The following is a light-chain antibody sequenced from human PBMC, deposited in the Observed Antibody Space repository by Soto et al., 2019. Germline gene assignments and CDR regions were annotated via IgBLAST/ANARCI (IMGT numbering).Light chain of an antibody. V-gene: IGKV1-12*01. CDR1: QGINSW. Sequence: MTESPATLSASVGDIFSITLRASQGINSWLAWYQKKPGREPKLLIYAASSLQNGVQSRFSGSESGTDFTLTISNLQPEDCAIYFCKQANSFPITFGQGTRLEI. J-gene: IGKJ5*01. CDR2: AAS. CDR3: KQANSFPIT.